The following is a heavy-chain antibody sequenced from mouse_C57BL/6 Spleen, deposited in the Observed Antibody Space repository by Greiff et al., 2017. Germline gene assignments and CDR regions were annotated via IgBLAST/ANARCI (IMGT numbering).Heavy chain of an antibody. D-gene: IGHD2-4*01. J-gene: IGHJ2*01. CDR1: GYAFSSSW. CDR2: IYPGSGST. Sequence: VQLQESGPELVKPGASVKISCKASGYAFSSSWMNWVKQRPGQGLEWIGDIYPGSGSTNYNEKFKSKATLTVDTSSSTAYMQLSSLTSEDSAVYYCARKEGLREYFDYWGQGTTLTVAS. V-gene: IGHV1-55*01. CDR3: ARKEGLREYFDY.